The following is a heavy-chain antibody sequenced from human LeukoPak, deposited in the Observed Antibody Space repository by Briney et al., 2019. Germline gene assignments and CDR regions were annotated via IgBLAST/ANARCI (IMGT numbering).Heavy chain of an antibody. CDR2: IYYSGST. V-gene: IGHV4-39*01. CDR1: GGSISSRSYY. CDR3: ARQDEVAAIWY. J-gene: IGHJ4*02. Sequence: SETLSLTCTVSGGSISSRSYYWGWIRQPPGKGLEWIGSIYYSGSTYYNPSLKSRVTISVDTSKNQFSLKLSSVTAADTAVYYCARQDEVAAIWYWGQGTLVTVSS. D-gene: IGHD2-15*01.